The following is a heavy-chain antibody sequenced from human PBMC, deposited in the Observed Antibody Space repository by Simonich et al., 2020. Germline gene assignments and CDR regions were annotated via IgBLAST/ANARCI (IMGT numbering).Heavy chain of an antibody. CDR1: GGSISSSSYY. Sequence: SCPCTVSGGSISSSSYYWGWIRQPPGKGLEWIGSIYYRGSTYYNPSLKSRVTISVDTSKNQFSLKLSSVTAADTAVYYCYSAGGSAFDIWGQGTMVTVSS. J-gene: IGHJ3*02. V-gene: IGHV4-39*01. CDR3: YSAGGSAFDI. CDR2: IYYRGST. D-gene: IGHD3-16*01.